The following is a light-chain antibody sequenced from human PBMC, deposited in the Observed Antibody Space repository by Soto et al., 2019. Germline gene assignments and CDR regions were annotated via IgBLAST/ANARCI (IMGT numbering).Light chain of an antibody. CDR2: EVS. CDR1: SSDVGGYSY. J-gene: IGLJ2*01. V-gene: IGLV2-14*01. Sequence: QSVPTQPASVSGSPGQSITISCTGTSSDVGGYSYVSWYQQHPGKTPKLMIYEVSNRPSGVSHRFSGSKSGNTASLTISGLQTEDEADYYCSSFSSITREVFGGGTQLTVL. CDR3: SSFSSITREV.